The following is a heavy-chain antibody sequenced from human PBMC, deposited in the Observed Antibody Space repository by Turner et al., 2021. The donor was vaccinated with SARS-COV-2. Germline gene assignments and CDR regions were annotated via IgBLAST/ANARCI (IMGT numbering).Heavy chain of an antibody. CDR1: GFPFSRHS. CDR2: ISSSSNYI. J-gene: IGHJ3*02. D-gene: IGHD3-22*01. Sequence: EVQLVESGVGLVKPGGSLRLSCAASGFPFSRHSMNWVRQAPGKGLEWVSSISSSSNYIYYADSVKGRFTISRDNAKNSLFLQMNSLRAEDTAVYYCARARWDYYDSSGYYPDAFDIWGQGTMVTVSS. V-gene: IGHV3-21*01. CDR3: ARARWDYYDSSGYYPDAFDI.